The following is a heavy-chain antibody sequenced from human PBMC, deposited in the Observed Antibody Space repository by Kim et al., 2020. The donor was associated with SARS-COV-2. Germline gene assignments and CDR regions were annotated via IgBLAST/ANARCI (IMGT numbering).Heavy chain of an antibody. D-gene: IGHD5-12*01. Sequence: YYADSVKGRFTISRDNAKNSLYLQMNSLRAEDTAVYYCASSILGLRFRDYWGQGTLVTVSS. V-gene: IGHV3-21*01. J-gene: IGHJ4*02. CDR3: ASSILGLRFRDY.